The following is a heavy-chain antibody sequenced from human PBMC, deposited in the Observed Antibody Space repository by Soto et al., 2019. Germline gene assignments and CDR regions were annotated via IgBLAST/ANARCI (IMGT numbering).Heavy chain of an antibody. Sequence: QVQLVESGGGVVQPGRSLRLSCAASGFTFSSYGMHWVRQAPGKGLEWVAVIWYDGSNKYYADSVKGRFTISRDNSKNTLYLQMNSLRAEDTAVYYCARGGVRYVDWFSFDYWGQGTLVTVSS. CDR3: ARGGVRYVDWFSFDY. CDR1: GFTFSSYG. J-gene: IGHJ4*02. V-gene: IGHV3-33*01. CDR2: IWYDGSNK. D-gene: IGHD3-9*01.